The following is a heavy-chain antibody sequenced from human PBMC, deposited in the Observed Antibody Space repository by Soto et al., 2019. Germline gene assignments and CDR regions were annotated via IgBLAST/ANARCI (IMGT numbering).Heavy chain of an antibody. J-gene: IGHJ4*02. Sequence: LVESGGALVYPGGSLRLSCIASGFSFSDYSMNWVRQAPGKGLQWVSYISSSSDKTYYADSVKGRFTVSRDNAKNALFLEMKSLRDDDTATYYCARLPKGSLVTAWGQGTRVTVSS. D-gene: IGHD2-21*02. V-gene: IGHV3-48*02. CDR2: ISSSSDKT. CDR1: GFSFSDYS. CDR3: ARLPKGSLVTA.